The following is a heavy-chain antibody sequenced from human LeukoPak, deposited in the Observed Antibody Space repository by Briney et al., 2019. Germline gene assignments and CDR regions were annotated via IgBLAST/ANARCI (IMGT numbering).Heavy chain of an antibody. Sequence: ASVKVSCKASGYTFTSYDINWVRQATGQGLEWMGWMNPNSGNTGYAQKLQGRVTMTRNTSISTAYMELSSLRSEDTAVYYCARGSRGITMVRGVTPPYFDYWGQGTLVTVPS. D-gene: IGHD3-10*01. CDR2: MNPNSGNT. CDR3: ARGSRGITMVRGVTPPYFDY. J-gene: IGHJ4*02. V-gene: IGHV1-8*01. CDR1: GYTFTSYD.